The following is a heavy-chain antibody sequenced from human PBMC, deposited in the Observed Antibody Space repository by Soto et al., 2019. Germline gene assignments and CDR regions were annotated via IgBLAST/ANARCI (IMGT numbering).Heavy chain of an antibody. D-gene: IGHD6-19*01. CDR2: ILYSGST. CDR3: ARMPRYSSGRPGGYAFDI. Sequence: QLRLQESGPGLVKPSETLSLTCSVSGGSISSSSHYWGWIRQPPGKGLEWIENILYSGSTHYNPSLKSRVTVSVDTSKNQFSLRLGSVTAADTAVYYCARMPRYSSGRPGGYAFDIWGQGTMVTVSS. V-gene: IGHV4-39*01. CDR1: GGSISSSSHY. J-gene: IGHJ3*02.